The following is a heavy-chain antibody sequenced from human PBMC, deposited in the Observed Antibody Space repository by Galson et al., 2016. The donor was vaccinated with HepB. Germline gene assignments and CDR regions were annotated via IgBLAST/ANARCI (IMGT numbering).Heavy chain of an antibody. CDR2: VLSRGGT. J-gene: IGHJ3*01. Sequence: SETLSLTCTVSGGSISSGVYYWSWVRQHPGKGLEWIGRVLSRGGTYYNPSLRDRVTISLEESKNQFSMELRSVTAADTAVYYCASREAGRPFDFWGPGTMVTVSS. V-gene: IGHV4-61*05. CDR3: ASREAGRPFDF. CDR1: GGSISSGVYY. D-gene: IGHD1-26*01.